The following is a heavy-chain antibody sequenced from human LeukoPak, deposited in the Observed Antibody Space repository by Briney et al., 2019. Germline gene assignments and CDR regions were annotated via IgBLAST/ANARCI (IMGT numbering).Heavy chain of an antibody. J-gene: IGHJ4*02. V-gene: IGHV3-23*01. D-gene: IGHD3-10*01. CDR3: AVGSPIDY. CDR2: ISGSGGST. CDR1: GFTFSNYA. Sequence: GGSLTLSCTASGFTFSNYAMSWVRQPPGKGLDWVSAISGSGGSTYYADSVKGRFTISRDNSKNTLYLQMNSVRAEDTAVYYCAVGSPIDYWGQGTLVTVSS.